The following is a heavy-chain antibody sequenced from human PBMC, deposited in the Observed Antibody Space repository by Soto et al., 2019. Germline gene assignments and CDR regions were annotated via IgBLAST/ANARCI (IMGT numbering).Heavy chain of an antibody. CDR1: GLTISGKKY. D-gene: IGHD1-1*01. CDR2: LYEVDGS. CDR3: ATWHEREHAFDV. J-gene: IGHJ3*01. V-gene: IGHV3-53*01. Sequence: DVQLVESGGGLIQPGESLRLSCAAFGLTISGKKYVAWVRQAPGKGLEWASALYEVDGSFYADSVTGRFTTSSDSSKTTVYLQMNGRRPDDTAGYYCATWHEREHAFDVWGQGTTVTISS.